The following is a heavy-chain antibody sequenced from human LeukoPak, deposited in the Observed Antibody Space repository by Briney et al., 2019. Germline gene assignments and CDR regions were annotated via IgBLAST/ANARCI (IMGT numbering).Heavy chain of an antibody. CDR2: IYSSGST. CDR1: GGSISSYY. Sequence: SETLSLTCTVSGGSISSYYWSWIRQPPGKGLEWIGYIYSSGSTNYNPSLKSRVTISVDTSKNQFSLKVSSVTAADTAVYYCARRQDSSGYSFMGFDYWGQGTLVTVSS. V-gene: IGHV4-59*08. CDR3: ARRQDSSGYSFMGFDY. D-gene: IGHD3-22*01. J-gene: IGHJ4*02.